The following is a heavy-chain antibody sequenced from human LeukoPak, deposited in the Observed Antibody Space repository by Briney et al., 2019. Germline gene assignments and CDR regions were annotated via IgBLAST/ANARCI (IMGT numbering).Heavy chain of an antibody. CDR3: AKGGGTGYSSSWFSN. J-gene: IGHJ4*02. CDR1: GFTFSSYA. CDR2: ISGSGGST. Sequence: PGGSLRLSCAASGFTFSSYAMSWVRQAPGKGLEWVSTISGSGGSTFYADSVKGRFTISRDNSKNTLYLQMNSLRAEDTAVYYCAKGGGTGYSSSWFSNWGQGTLVTVSS. V-gene: IGHV3-23*01. D-gene: IGHD6-13*01.